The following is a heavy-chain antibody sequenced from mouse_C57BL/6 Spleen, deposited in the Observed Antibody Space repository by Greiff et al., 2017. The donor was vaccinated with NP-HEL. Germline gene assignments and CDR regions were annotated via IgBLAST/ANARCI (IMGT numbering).Heavy chain of an antibody. V-gene: IGHV2-6*01. Sequence: QVQLKESGPGLVAPSQSLSITCTVSGFSLTSYGVDWVRQSPGKGLEWLGVIWGVGSTNYNSALKSRLSISKDNSKSQVFLKMNSLQTDDTAMYYGASEDYGFRFAYWGQGTLVTVSA. J-gene: IGHJ3*01. CDR1: GFSLTSYG. D-gene: IGHD2-2*01. CDR3: ASEDYGFRFAY. CDR2: IWGVGST.